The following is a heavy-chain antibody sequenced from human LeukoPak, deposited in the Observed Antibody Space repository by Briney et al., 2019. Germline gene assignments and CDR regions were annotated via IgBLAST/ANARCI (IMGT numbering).Heavy chain of an antibody. J-gene: IGHJ5*02. CDR3: ARALCIDGVCEWFDP. V-gene: IGHV4-61*02. CDR2: IYASGNT. D-gene: IGHD2-8*01. Sequence: SETLSLTCAVSGASISTGSYFWTWIRQPAGKGLEWIGRIYASGNTNYNPSLNSRVTTSVDTSKNQFSLKLRSVTAADTAVYYCARALCIDGVCEWFDPWGQGTLVTVSS. CDR1: GASISTGSYF.